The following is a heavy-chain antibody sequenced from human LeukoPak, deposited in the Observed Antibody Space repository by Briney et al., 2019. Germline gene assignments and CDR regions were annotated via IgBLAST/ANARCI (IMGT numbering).Heavy chain of an antibody. CDR1: GYTLTELS. CDR2: FDPEDGET. CDR3: ATGDLSGSYSLVFGY. Sequence: ASVKVSCKVSGYTLTELSMHWVRQAPGKGLEWMGGFDPEDGETIYAQKFQGRVTMTEDTSTDTAYMELSSLRSEDTAVYYCATGDLSGSYSLVFGYWGQGTLVTVSS. J-gene: IGHJ4*02. V-gene: IGHV1-24*01. D-gene: IGHD3-10*01.